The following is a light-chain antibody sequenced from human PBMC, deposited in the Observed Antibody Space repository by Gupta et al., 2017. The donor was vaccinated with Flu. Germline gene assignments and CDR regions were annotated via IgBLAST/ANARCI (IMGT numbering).Light chain of an antibody. Sequence: DIQLTRSPSFLSASVGDRVTITCRASQVIGSYFAWYQQKPGKAPKLLIYAASTLQSGVPSRFSGRGSGTEFTLTISSLQPEDFATYYCQQLNIYPPITFGQGTRLEIK. CDR1: QVIGSY. CDR3: QQLNIYPPIT. V-gene: IGKV1-9*01. J-gene: IGKJ5*01. CDR2: AAS.